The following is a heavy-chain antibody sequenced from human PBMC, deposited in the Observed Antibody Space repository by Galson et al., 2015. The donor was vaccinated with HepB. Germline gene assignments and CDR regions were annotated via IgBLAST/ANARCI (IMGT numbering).Heavy chain of an antibody. CDR2: ISGYNGNT. Sequence: SVKVSCKASGYTFGTYGISWLRQAPGQGLEWMGWISGYNGNTNYAQNLQGRVTMTADTSTTTAYMELRSLKSDDTAVYYCARWDCVGNTCDSSSDYFDFWGQGTLVTVSS. V-gene: IGHV1-18*01. D-gene: IGHD6-13*01. CDR3: ARWDCVGNTCDSSSDYFDF. CDR1: GYTFGTYG. J-gene: IGHJ4*02.